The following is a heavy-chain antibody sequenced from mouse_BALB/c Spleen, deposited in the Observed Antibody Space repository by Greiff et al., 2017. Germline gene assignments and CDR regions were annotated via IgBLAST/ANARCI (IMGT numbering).Heavy chain of an antibody. CDR2: ISYSGST. V-gene: IGHV3-2*02. CDR3: ARCGYDESWFAY. CDR1: GYSITSDYA. J-gene: IGHJ3*01. Sequence: EVKLQESGPGLVKPSQSLSLTCTVTGYSITSDYAWNWIRQFPGNKLEWMGYISYSGSTSYNPSLKSRISITRDTSKNQFFLQLNSVTTEDTATYYCARCGYDESWFAYWGQGTLVTVSA. D-gene: IGHD2-14*01.